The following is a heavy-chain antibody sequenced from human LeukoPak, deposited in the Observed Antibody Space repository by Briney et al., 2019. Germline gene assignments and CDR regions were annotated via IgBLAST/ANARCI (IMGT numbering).Heavy chain of an antibody. CDR3: AKSEMTGYYPYFDY. Sequence: GGSLRLSCAASGFTFSSYGMSWVRQAPGRGLEWVSAISGSGGSTYYVDSVKGRFTISRDNSKNTLYLQMNSLRAEDTAVYYCAKSEMTGYYPYFDYWGQGTLVTVSS. CDR1: GFTFSSYG. V-gene: IGHV3-23*01. J-gene: IGHJ4*02. CDR2: ISGSGGST. D-gene: IGHD3-9*01.